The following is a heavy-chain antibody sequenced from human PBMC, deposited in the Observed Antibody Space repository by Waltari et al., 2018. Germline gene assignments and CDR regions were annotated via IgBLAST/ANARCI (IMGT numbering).Heavy chain of an antibody. CDR1: GGSFSGYY. V-gene: IGHV4-34*01. J-gene: IGHJ6*03. CDR2: INHSGRT. CDR3: ARGYSSSTMTVYYYYYYMDV. D-gene: IGHD6-6*01. Sequence: QVQLQQWGAGLLKPSETLSLTCAVYGGSFSGYYWSWIRQPPGKGLEWIGEINHSGRTNDNPSLKSRGTISVDTAKNHFSLKLSSVTAADTAVYYCARGYSSSTMTVYYYYYYMDVWGKGTTVTVSS.